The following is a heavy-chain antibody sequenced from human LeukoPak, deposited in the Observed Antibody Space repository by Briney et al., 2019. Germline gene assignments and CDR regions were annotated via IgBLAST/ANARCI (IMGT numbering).Heavy chain of an antibody. Sequence: SETLSLTCTVSGGSISSGDYYWSWIRQPPGKGLEGIGYIYYSGSTYYNPSLKSRVTISVDTSKNQFSLKLSSVTAADTAVYYCARVGSGSYNFDYWGQGTLVTVSS. CDR1: GGSISSGDYY. CDR3: ARVGSGSYNFDY. V-gene: IGHV4-30-4*08. D-gene: IGHD1-26*01. CDR2: IYYSGST. J-gene: IGHJ4*02.